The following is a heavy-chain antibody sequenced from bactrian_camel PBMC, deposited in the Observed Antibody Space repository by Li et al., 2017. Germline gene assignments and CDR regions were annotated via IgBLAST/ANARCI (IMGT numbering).Heavy chain of an antibody. CDR1: VFSFSTYC. CDR2: IDTPSGST. Sequence: VQLVESGGGPVQAGGSLRLACAADVFSFSTYCVAWFRQAPGKEREGVADIDTPSGSTNYANSVMGRFTISQNNRKDEVYLQMNDLKPDDTAIYYCAAASRGGVWTRLKETSYDYWGQGTQVTVS. D-gene: IGHD8*01. J-gene: IGHJ4*01. V-gene: IGHV3S40*01. CDR3: AAASRGGVWTRLKETSYDY.